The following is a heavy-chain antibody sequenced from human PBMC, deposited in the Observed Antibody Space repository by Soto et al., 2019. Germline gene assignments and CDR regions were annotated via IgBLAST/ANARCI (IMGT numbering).Heavy chain of an antibody. CDR2: ISYDGSNK. CDR3: ARGQDSYLNLSVP. J-gene: IGHJ5*02. Sequence: GVSMRLSCSASGFSFRNYGMHWVRQAPGKGLEWVAVISYDGSNKYYADSVKGRFTISRDNSKNSLYLQMNSLRVEETAVYYCARGQDSYLNLSVPWGLGT. CDR1: GFSFRNYG. V-gene: IGHV3-30*03. D-gene: IGHD5-18*01.